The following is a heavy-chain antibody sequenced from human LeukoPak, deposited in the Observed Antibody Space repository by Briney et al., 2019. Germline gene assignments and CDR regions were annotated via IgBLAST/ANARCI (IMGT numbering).Heavy chain of an antibody. CDR3: ARLDITMIVVVSPNYYYYMDV. V-gene: IGHV3-21*01. Sequence: GGSLRLSCAASGFIFSSYGMTWVRQAPGKGLEWVSSISSSSSYIYYADSVKGRFTISRDNAKNSLYLQMNSLRAEDTAVYYCARLDITMIVVVSPNYYYYMDVWGKGTTVTVSS. D-gene: IGHD3-22*01. CDR2: ISSSSSYI. J-gene: IGHJ6*03. CDR1: GFIFSSYG.